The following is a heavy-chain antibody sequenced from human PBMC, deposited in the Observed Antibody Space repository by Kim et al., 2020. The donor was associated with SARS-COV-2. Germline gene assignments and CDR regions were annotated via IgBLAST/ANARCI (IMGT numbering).Heavy chain of an antibody. CDR3: AREGDGYNFPYYYGMDV. V-gene: IGHV3-7*01. Sequence: GGSLRLSCAASGFTFSSYWMSWVRQAPGKGLELVANIKQDGSEKYYVDSVKGRFTITRDNAKNSLYLQMNSLRAEDTAVYYCAREGDGYNFPYYYGMDVWGQGTTVTVSS. CDR2: IKQDGSEK. CDR1: GFTFSSYW. J-gene: IGHJ6*02. D-gene: IGHD5-12*01.